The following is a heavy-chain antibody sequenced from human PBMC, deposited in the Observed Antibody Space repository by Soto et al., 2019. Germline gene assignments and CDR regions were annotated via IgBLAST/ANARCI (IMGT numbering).Heavy chain of an antibody. CDR3: ATMGHCSNGVCSYYYYGMDV. Sequence: EVQLVESGGGLVKPGGSLRLSCGASGFTFSHAWMNWVRQAPGKGLEWVGRIKSKIDGGTSEYAAPVKGRFSISRDHSKDTLFLQMNSLKTEDTAVYFCATMGHCSNGVCSYYYYGMDVWGLGTTVTVSS. D-gene: IGHD2-8*01. V-gene: IGHV3-15*07. J-gene: IGHJ6*02. CDR1: GFTFSHAW. CDR2: IKSKIDGGTS.